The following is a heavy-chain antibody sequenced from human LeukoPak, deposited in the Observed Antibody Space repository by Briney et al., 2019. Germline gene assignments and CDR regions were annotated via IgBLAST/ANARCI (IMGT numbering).Heavy chain of an antibody. J-gene: IGHJ4*02. CDR1: GFTFSNYS. D-gene: IGHD3-9*01. CDR2: ISSSSSYI. V-gene: IGHV3-21*01. CDR3: ARVRTDFDWLLCADY. Sequence: PGGSLRLSCAASGFTFSNYSMNWVRQAPGKGLEWVSSISSSSSYIYYADSVKGRFTISRDNAKNSLYLQMNSLRAEDTAVYYCARVRTDFDWLLCADYWGQGTLVTVSS.